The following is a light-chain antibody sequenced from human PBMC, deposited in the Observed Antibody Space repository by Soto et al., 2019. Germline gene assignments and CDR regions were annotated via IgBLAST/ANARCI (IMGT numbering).Light chain of an antibody. J-gene: IGLJ3*02. Sequence: QSVLTQPASVSGSPGQSITIACTGTNRDVGSYNLVSWYQQRPGEAPKLIISEVRNRPSGISYRFTGSKSGNTASLTISGLQAEDEADYYCSSYTTTGTLVFGGGTKLTVL. CDR1: NRDVGSYNL. CDR3: SSYTTTGTLV. V-gene: IGLV2-14*01. CDR2: EVR.